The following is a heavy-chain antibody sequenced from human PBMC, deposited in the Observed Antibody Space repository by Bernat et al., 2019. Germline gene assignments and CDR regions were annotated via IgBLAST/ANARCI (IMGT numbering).Heavy chain of an antibody. Sequence: QVQLQESGPGLVKPSETLSLTCTVSGGSISSYYWSWIRQPAGKGLEWIGRIYTSGSTNYNPSLKSRVTMSVDTSKNQFSLKLSSVTAADTAVYYCARASQSGSYAFLWFDSWGQGTLVTVSS. J-gene: IGHJ5*01. CDR1: GGSISSYY. CDR2: IYTSGST. V-gene: IGHV4-4*07. CDR3: ARASQSGSYAFLWFDS. D-gene: IGHD1-26*01.